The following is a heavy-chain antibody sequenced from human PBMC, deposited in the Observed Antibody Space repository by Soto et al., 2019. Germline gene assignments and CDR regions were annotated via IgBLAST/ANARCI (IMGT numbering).Heavy chain of an antibody. CDR3: ARDATYAMDV. CDR2: INSDGSST. CDR1: GFTFSSYW. J-gene: IGHJ6*02. Sequence: RRLSCAASGFTFSSYWMHWVRQPPGKGLVWVSRINSDGSSTTYADSVKGRFTISRDVAKNTLYLQMNSLRAEDTAVYYCARDATYAMDVWGHGTTVTVSS. V-gene: IGHV3-74*01.